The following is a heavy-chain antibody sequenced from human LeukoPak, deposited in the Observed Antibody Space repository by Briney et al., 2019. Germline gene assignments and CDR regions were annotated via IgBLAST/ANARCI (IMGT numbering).Heavy chain of an antibody. D-gene: IGHD3-22*01. CDR2: IYYSRST. CDR3: ARNTPYYDSSGWVFDY. V-gene: IGHV4-59*08. J-gene: IGHJ4*02. Sequence: SETLSLTCTVSGGSISSYYWSWIRQPPGKGLEWIGYIYYSRSTNYNPSLKSRVTISVDTSKNQFSLKLSSVTAADTAVYYCARNTPYYDSSGWVFDYWGQGTLVTVSS. CDR1: GGSISSYY.